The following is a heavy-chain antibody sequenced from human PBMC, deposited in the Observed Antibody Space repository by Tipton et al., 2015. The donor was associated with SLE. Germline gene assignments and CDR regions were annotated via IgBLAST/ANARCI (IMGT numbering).Heavy chain of an antibody. CDR3: ARAYWGGGCDSGCYFDY. J-gene: IGHJ4*02. V-gene: IGHV1-69*01. Sequence: QVQLVQSGAEVKKPGSSVKVSCKASGGTFSSYAISWVRQAPGQGLEWMGGIIPIFGTANYAQKFQGRVTITADESTSTAYMELSSLRSEDTAVYSCARAYWGGGCDSGCYFDYWGQGTLVTVSS. D-gene: IGHD2-21*02. CDR1: GGTFSSYA. CDR2: IIPIFGTA.